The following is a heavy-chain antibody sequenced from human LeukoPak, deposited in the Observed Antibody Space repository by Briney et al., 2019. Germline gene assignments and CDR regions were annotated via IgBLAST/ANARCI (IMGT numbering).Heavy chain of an antibody. D-gene: IGHD6-13*01. CDR3: ASRPAGSTWYGVFDY. J-gene: IGHJ4*02. CDR2: VFNVGST. V-gene: IGHV4-59*11. CDR1: GGSINSHY. Sequence: SETLSLTCSVSGGSINSHYWSWVRHSPGKGLEWIGYVFNVGSTNFNTSFKSRVTMSLDTARDQFSLRLSSVNAADTAIYYCASRPAGSTWYGVFDYWSQGTLVTVSS.